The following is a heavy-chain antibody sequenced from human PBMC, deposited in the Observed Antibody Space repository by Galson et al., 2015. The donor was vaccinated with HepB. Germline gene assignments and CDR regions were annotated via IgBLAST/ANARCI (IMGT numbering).Heavy chain of an antibody. Sequence: SLRLSCAASGFTFSSYGMHWVRQAPGKGLEWVAVIWYDGSNKYYADSVKGRFTISRDNSKNTLYLQMNSLRAEDTAVYYCARDRREAYYDYVWGSYVGVDYYGMDVWGQGTTVTVSS. CDR2: IWYDGSNK. CDR1: GFTFSSYG. V-gene: IGHV3-33*01. CDR3: ARDRREAYYDYVWGSYVGVDYYGMDV. J-gene: IGHJ6*02. D-gene: IGHD3-16*01.